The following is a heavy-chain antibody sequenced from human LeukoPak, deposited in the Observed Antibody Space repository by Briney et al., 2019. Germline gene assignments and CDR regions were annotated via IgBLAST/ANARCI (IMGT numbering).Heavy chain of an antibody. CDR1: GGSISSGDYY. D-gene: IGHD3-3*01. CDR3: ARESYYDFWSGPTTYFDY. Sequence: PSQTLSLTCTVSGGSISSGDYYWSWIRQPPGKGLEWIGYIYYSGSTYYNPSLKSRVTILVDTSKNQFSLKLSSVTAADTAVYYCARESYYDFWSGPTTYFDYWGQGTLVTVSS. CDR2: IYYSGST. J-gene: IGHJ4*02. V-gene: IGHV4-30-4*08.